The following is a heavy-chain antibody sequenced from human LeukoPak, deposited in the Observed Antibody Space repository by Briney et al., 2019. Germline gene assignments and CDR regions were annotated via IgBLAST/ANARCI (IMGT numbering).Heavy chain of an antibody. Sequence: GGSLRLSCAASGFTVSSNYMSWVRQAPGKELEWVSVIYSGGSTYYADSVNGRFTISRDNSKNTLYLQMNSLRAEDTAVYYCARVPFNYYDSSGYYYDDAFDIWGQGTMVTVSS. CDR3: ARVPFNYYDSSGYYYDDAFDI. J-gene: IGHJ3*02. CDR2: IYSGGST. V-gene: IGHV3-53*01. CDR1: GFTVSSNY. D-gene: IGHD3-22*01.